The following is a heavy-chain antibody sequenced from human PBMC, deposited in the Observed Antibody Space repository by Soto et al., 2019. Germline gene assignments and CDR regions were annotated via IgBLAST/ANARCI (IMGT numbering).Heavy chain of an antibody. CDR3: AIYCSGGSCHIDY. V-gene: IGHV1-69*13. CDR2: IIPIFGTA. J-gene: IGHJ4*02. D-gene: IGHD2-15*01. Sequence: SVKVSCKASGGTFSSYAISWVRQAPGQGLEWMGGIIPIFGTANYAQKFQGRVTITADESTSTAYMELSSLRSEDTAVYYCAIYCSGGSCHIDYWGQGTLVTVSS. CDR1: GGTFSSYA.